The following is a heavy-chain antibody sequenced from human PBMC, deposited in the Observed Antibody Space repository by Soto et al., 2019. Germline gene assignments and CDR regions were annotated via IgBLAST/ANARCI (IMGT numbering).Heavy chain of an antibody. CDR2: ISGSGDAT. V-gene: IGHV3-23*01. CDR1: GFTFSSFA. CDR3: AMGHYYDSRGYYY. D-gene: IGHD3-22*01. J-gene: IGHJ4*02. Sequence: EVQLLESGGGLVQPGGSLRLSCAASGFTFSSFAMTWVRQAPVKGLEWVSAISGSGDATYHADSVKGRFTISRDNSKNTLYLQMNSLSAEDTAIYYCAMGHYYDSRGYYYWGQGTLVTVSS.